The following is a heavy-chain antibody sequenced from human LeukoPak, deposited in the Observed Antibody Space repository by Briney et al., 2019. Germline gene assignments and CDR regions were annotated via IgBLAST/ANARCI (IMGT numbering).Heavy chain of an antibody. D-gene: IGHD1-14*01. CDR1: GFIFRDYV. CDR2: IYSGGST. V-gene: IGHV3-66*01. Sequence: GGSLRLSCTASGFIFRDYVMSWVRQAPGKGLEWVSVIYSGGSTYYADSVKGRFTISRDNSKNTLYLQMNSLRAEDTAVYYCARGGPRRYFDYWGQGTLVTVSP. J-gene: IGHJ4*02. CDR3: ARGGPRRYFDY.